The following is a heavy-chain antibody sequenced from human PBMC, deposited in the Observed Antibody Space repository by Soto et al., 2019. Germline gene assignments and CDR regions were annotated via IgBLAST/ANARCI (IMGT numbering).Heavy chain of an antibody. CDR1: GFTFSSYS. CDR3: ARDRRGITGTTSFDY. CDR2: ISSSSSYI. D-gene: IGHD1-7*01. Sequence: GGSLRLSCAASGFTFSSYSMNWVRQAPGKGLEWVSSISSSSSYIYYADSVKGRFTISRDNAKNSLYLQMNSLRAEDTAVYYCARDRRGITGTTSFDYWGQGTLVTVSS. J-gene: IGHJ4*02. V-gene: IGHV3-21*01.